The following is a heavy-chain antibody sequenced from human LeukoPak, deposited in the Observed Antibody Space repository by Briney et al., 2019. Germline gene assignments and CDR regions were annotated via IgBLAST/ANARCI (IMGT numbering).Heavy chain of an antibody. Sequence: PGGSLRLSCAASGFTFGSYWMHWVRQAPGKGLVWVSRINSDGSSTNYADSVKGRFTISRDNAKNTLYLQMNSLRADDTAVYYCARGKYCSGGSCYEYWFDPWGQGTLVTVSS. CDR2: INSDGSST. D-gene: IGHD2-15*01. J-gene: IGHJ5*02. V-gene: IGHV3-74*01. CDR3: ARGKYCSGGSCYEYWFDP. CDR1: GFTFGSYW.